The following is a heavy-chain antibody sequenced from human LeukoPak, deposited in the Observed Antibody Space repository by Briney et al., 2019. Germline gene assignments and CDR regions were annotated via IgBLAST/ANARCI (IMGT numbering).Heavy chain of an antibody. D-gene: IGHD4-23*01. CDR2: ISSSTNTI. CDR3: ARGGYGANDDALDI. CDR1: GFTFSSYS. V-gene: IGHV3-48*02. J-gene: IGHJ3*02. Sequence: GGSLRLSCAASGFTFSSYSMNWVRQAPGKGLEGVSYISSSTNTIYYADSVKGRFTISRDNAKNSLFLQMNSLRDEDTAVYYCARGGYGANDDALDIWGQGTMVTVSS.